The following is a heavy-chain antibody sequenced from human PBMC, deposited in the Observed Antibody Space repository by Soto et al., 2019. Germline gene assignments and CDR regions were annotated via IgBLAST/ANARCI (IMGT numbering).Heavy chain of an antibody. Sequence: QVQLQESGPGLVQPSQTLSLTCTVSGGSISSGGYYWSWIREHPGTGLEWIGHISYSGSTYYNTSFKSRVIISGDTSRNQFSMIVNAETAADAAVYYCARGVLHWGQGTLVTVSS. CDR1: GGSISSGGYY. V-gene: IGHV4-31*03. CDR2: ISYSGST. CDR3: ARGVLH. J-gene: IGHJ4*01.